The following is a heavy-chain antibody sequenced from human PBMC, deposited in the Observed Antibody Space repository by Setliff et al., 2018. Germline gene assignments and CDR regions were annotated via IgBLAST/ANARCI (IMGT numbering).Heavy chain of an antibody. Sequence: GGSLRLSCAASGFTFDDYTMHWVRQAPGKGLEWVSLISWDGGSTYYADSVKGRFTISRDNAKNTLYLQMNSLRAEDTAVYYCARDSGVGATPDDAFDIWGQGTMVTVSS. CDR1: GFTFDDYT. D-gene: IGHD1-26*01. CDR3: ARDSGVGATPDDAFDI. CDR2: ISWDGGST. V-gene: IGHV3-43D*04. J-gene: IGHJ3*02.